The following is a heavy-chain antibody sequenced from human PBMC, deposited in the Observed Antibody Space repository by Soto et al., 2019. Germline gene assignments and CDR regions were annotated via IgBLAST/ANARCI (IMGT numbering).Heavy chain of an antibody. V-gene: IGHV3-33*01. Sequence: GGSLRLSCAASGFTFSSYGMHWVRQAPGKGLEWVAVIWYDGSNKYYADSVKGRFTISRDNSKNTLYLQMNSLRAEDTAVYYCARSMGTPNPHYYYYGMDVWGQGTTVTVSS. CDR1: GFTFSSYG. CDR2: IWYDGSNK. D-gene: IGHD7-27*01. CDR3: ARSMGTPNPHYYYYGMDV. J-gene: IGHJ6*02.